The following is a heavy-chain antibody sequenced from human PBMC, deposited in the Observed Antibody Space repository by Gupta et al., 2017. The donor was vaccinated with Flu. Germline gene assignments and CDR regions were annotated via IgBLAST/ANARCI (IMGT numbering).Heavy chain of an antibody. CDR1: GDTFTSFG. CDR2: MSPYSGKT. V-gene: IGHV1-18*01. D-gene: IGHD4-11*01. J-gene: IGHJ6*02. Sequence: QFQLVQSGSEVKKAGASVKVSCNASGDTFTSFGIPWVRQAPGQGLGWMGWMSPYSGKTNYAQRLQGRLTMTRDRSTTTAYMELRSLRSDDTAVYYCARSGGRVTTIGDFYYHYGMDVWGQGTAVTVSS. CDR3: ARSGGRVTTIGDFYYHYGMDV.